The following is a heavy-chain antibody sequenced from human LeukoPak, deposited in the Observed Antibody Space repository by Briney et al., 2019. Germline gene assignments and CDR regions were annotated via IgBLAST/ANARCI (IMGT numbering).Heavy chain of an antibody. V-gene: IGHV4-30-4*01. D-gene: IGHD3-9*01. CDR2: IYYSGST. J-gene: IGHJ4*02. CDR1: GGSISSGDYY. Sequence: PSETLSLTCTVSGGSISSGDYYWSWIRQPPGKGLEWIGYIYYSGSTYYNPSLKSRLTISVDTSKNQFSLKLSSVTAADTAVYYCAREPRFRDRSGYDYWGQGTLVTVSS. CDR3: AREPRFRDRSGYDY.